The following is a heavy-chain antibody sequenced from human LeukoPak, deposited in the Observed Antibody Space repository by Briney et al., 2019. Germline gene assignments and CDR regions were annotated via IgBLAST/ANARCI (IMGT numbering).Heavy chain of an antibody. CDR2: IWYDGSNK. J-gene: IGHJ4*02. Sequence: GGSLRLSCAASGFTFSSYGMHWVRQAPGKGLEWVAVIWYDGSNKYYADSVKGRFTISRDNSKDTLYLQMNSLRAEDTAIYYCAKDHSGGGGYYFDYWGQGTLVTVSS. CDR3: AKDHSGGGGYYFDY. CDR1: GFTFSSYG. V-gene: IGHV3-33*06. D-gene: IGHD3-16*01.